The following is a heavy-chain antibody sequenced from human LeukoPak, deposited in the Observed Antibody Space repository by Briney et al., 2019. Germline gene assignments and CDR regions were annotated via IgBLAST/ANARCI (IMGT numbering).Heavy chain of an antibody. CDR3: ARGRMDTAMALLHY. J-gene: IGHJ4*02. V-gene: IGHV3-23*01. CDR2: ISGSGGST. CDR1: GFTFSSYA. D-gene: IGHD5-18*01. Sequence: GGSLRLSCAASGFTFSSYAMSWVRQTPGKGLEWVSAISGSGGSTYYADSVKGRFTISRDNSKNTLYLQMNSLRAEDTAVYYCARGRMDTAMALLHYWGQGTLVTVSS.